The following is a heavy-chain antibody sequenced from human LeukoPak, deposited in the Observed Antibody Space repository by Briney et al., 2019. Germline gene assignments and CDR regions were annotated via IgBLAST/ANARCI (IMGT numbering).Heavy chain of an antibody. Sequence: GGSLRLSCAASGFTISDYSMSWIRQAPGKGLEWVSHISSGGTTIYYADSVKGRFTISSDNAKNSLYLQMNSLRAEDTAVYYCARDLSGVTGYTYGRGIDYWGQGTLVTVSS. CDR3: ARDLSGVTGYTYGRGIDY. J-gene: IGHJ4*02. CDR2: ISSGGTTI. V-gene: IGHV3-11*04. D-gene: IGHD5-18*01. CDR1: GFTISDYS.